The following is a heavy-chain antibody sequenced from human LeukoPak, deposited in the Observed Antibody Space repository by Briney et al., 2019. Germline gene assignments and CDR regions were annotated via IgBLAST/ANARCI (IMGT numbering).Heavy chain of an antibody. CDR3: ARAGIVGDAFDI. D-gene: IGHD2-15*01. CDR1: GDSIGSYY. J-gene: IGHJ3*02. V-gene: IGHV4-59*01. Sequence: SETLSLTCTVCGDSIGSYYWSWIRQPPGKGLEWIGYIYFTGSTNYNPSLKSRVIMSVDTSKNQFSLKVTSVNVADTAVYYCARAGIVGDAFDIWGQGTMVTVSS. CDR2: IYFTGST.